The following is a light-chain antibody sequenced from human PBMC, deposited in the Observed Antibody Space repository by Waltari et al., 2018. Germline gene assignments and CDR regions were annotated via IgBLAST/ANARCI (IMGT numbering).Light chain of an antibody. J-gene: IGKJ3*01. CDR3: QRRGHWPPGAT. Sequence: EIVLTQSPATLSLSPGERATLSCRASQSVSRYLAWYQQKPGQAPRLLIYDASNRATGIPAMFSGSGSGTDFTLTISSLEPEDFAVYYCQRRGHWPPGATFGPGTRVDIK. CDR1: QSVSRY. CDR2: DAS. V-gene: IGKV3-11*01.